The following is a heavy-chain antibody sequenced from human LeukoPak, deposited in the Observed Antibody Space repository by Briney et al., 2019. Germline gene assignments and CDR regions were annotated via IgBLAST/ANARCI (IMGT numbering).Heavy chain of an antibody. Sequence: GGSLRLSCAASGFTFSSYAMHWVRQAPGKGLEWVAVISYDGSNKYYADSVKGRFTISRDNSKNTLYLQMSSLRAEDTAVYYCARDDYYDSSGADAFDIWGQGTMVTVSS. CDR3: ARDDYYDSSGADAFDI. V-gene: IGHV3-30-3*01. J-gene: IGHJ3*02. D-gene: IGHD3-22*01. CDR1: GFTFSSYA. CDR2: ISYDGSNK.